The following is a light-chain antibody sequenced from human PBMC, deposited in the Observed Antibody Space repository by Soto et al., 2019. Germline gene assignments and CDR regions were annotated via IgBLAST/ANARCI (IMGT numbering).Light chain of an antibody. J-gene: IGKJ3*01. Sequence: DIQMTQSPSSLSASVGDRVTITCRASQNIDRYLAWYQQKSDKAPKSLIYGATSLQRRVPSRFSGSGSGTDFTLTISSLQXEXFATYYCQQYHSYPTFG. CDR1: QNIDRY. CDR2: GAT. V-gene: IGKV1D-16*01. CDR3: QQYHSYPT.